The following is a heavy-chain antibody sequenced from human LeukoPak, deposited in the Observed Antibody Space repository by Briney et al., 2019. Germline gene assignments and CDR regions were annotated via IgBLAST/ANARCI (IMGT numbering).Heavy chain of an antibody. V-gene: IGHV3-23*01. CDR3: AKDLDIAAAH. CDR1: GFAFSSLA. CDR2: ITGRGDTT. J-gene: IGHJ4*02. D-gene: IGHD6-13*01. Sequence: PGGSLRLSCAASGFAFSSLAMSWIRQTPEKGLEWVSAITGRGDTTYYADSVKGRFTISRDNSKNTLYLQMNRLRVEDTAVYYCAKDLDIAAAHWGQGALVTVSS.